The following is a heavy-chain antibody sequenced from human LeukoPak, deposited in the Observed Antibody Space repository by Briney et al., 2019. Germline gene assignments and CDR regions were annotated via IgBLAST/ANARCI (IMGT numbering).Heavy chain of an antibody. CDR3: ARGVSDSGYYYMDV. D-gene: IGHD2-15*01. J-gene: IGHJ6*03. Sequence: GGSLRLXCAASGFTFSDHYMDWVRQAPGKGLEWVGRTRNKAKSYTTEYAASVKGRFTVSRDDSKSSLYLQMNSLKTEDTAVYYCARGVSDSGYYYMDVWGTGTTVTVSS. CDR1: GFTFSDHY. CDR2: TRNKAKSYTT. V-gene: IGHV3-72*01.